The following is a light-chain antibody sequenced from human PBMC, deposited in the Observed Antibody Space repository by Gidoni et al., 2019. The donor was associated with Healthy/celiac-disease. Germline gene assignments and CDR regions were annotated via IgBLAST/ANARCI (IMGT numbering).Light chain of an antibody. CDR3: QQSYSTLMYT. CDR1: QSISSY. V-gene: IGKV1-39*01. J-gene: IGKJ2*01. Sequence: DIQMTQSPSSLSASVGDRVTIPCRASQSISSYLNWYQQKPGKAPKLLIYAASSLQSGVPSRFSGSGSGTDFTLTISSLQPEDFATSSCQQSYSTLMYTFGQGTKLEIK. CDR2: AAS.